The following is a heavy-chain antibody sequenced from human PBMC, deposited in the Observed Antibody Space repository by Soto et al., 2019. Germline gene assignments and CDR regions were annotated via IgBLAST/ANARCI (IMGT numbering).Heavy chain of an antibody. CDR2: IKAGNGDI. D-gene: IGHD6-13*01. J-gene: IGHJ4*02. Sequence: QVQLVQSGAEVMQPGASVKVSCKASGYTFTSPATHWVRQAPGQRLEWMGWIKAGNGDIKYSQKFQGRVTFTTDTSANTAHMELSSLRSEDTAVYYCATYVGYSNTCLSHWGQGTLVT. CDR1: GYTFTSPA. CDR3: ATYVGYSNTCLSH. V-gene: IGHV1-3*01.